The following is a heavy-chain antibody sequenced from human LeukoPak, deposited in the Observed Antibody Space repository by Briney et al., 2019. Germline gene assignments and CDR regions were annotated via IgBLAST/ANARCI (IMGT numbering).Heavy chain of an antibody. CDR3: AREPNGVEGKNYFDY. D-gene: IGHD4-17*01. Sequence: SETLSLTCTVSGGSISSYYWSWIRQPAGKGLEWIGRIYTSGSTNYNPSLKSRVTMSVDTSKNQFSLKLSSVTPADTAVYYCAREPNGVEGKNYFDYWGQGTLVTVSS. CDR2: IYTSGST. CDR1: GGSISSYY. J-gene: IGHJ4*02. V-gene: IGHV4-4*07.